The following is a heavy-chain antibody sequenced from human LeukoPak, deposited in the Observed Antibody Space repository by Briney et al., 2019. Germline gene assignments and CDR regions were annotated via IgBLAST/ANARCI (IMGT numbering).Heavy chain of an antibody. J-gene: IGHJ4*02. V-gene: IGHV3-9*01. CDR3: AKDYGYSSSWYDY. CDR1: GFTFDDYG. Sequence: GGSLRLSCEASGFTFDDYGMHWVRQVPGKGLEWVSTISWNSASVGYVDSVKGRFTISRDNAKKTLYLQMNSLRPEDTALYYCAKDYGYSSSWYDYWGQGTLVTVSS. CDR2: ISWNSASV. D-gene: IGHD6-13*01.